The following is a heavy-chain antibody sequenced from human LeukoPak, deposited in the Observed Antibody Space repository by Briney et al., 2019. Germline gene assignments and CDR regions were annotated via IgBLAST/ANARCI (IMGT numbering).Heavy chain of an antibody. J-gene: IGHJ4*02. D-gene: IGHD2-2*01. CDR1: GFTYSSYW. CDR3: ARPSHPDY. Sequence: GGSLRLSCAASGFTYSSYWMSWVRQAPGKGLEWVANIKEDGSQIYYVDSMKGRFTISRDNGKNSLYLQMNSLRAEDTAVYYCARPSHPDYWGQGTLVTVSS. V-gene: IGHV3-7*01. CDR2: IKEDGSQI.